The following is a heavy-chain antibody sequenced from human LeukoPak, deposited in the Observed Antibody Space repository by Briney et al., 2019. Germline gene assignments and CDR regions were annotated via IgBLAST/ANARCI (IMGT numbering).Heavy chain of an antibody. Sequence: ASVKVSCKASGYTFTGYYMHWVRQAPGQGLEWMGWINLNSGGTNYAQKFQGRVTMTRDTSISTAYMELSRLRSDDTAVYYCARDTVPYSSSWSKLYYFDYWGQGTLVTVSS. CDR2: INLNSGGT. CDR3: ARDTVPYSSSWSKLYYFDY. D-gene: IGHD6-13*01. V-gene: IGHV1-2*02. CDR1: GYTFTGYY. J-gene: IGHJ4*02.